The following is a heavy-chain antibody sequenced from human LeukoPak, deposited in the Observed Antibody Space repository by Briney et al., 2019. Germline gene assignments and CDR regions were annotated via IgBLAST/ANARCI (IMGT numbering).Heavy chain of an antibody. J-gene: IGHJ3*02. CDR3: ARDRDYDSHARLDAFDI. Sequence: GRSLRLSCAASGFTFSSYAMHWVRQAPGKGLEWVAVISYDGSNKYYADSVKGRFTISRDNSKNTLYLQMNSLRAEDTAVYYCARDRDYDSHARLDAFDIWGQGTMVTVSS. V-gene: IGHV3-30-3*01. CDR2: ISYDGSNK. D-gene: IGHD3-3*01. CDR1: GFTFSSYA.